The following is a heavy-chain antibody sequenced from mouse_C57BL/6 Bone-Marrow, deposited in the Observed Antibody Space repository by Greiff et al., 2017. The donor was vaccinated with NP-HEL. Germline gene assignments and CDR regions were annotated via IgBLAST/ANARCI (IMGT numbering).Heavy chain of an antibody. D-gene: IGHD6-1*01. CDR1: GFTFTDYY. Sequence: EVKVVESGGGLVQPGGSLSLSCAASGFTFTDYYMSWVRQPPGKALEWLGFIRNKANGYTTEYSASVKGRFTISRDNSQSILYLQMNALRAEDSATYYCARCTSSRYFDVWGTGTTVTVSS. CDR2: IRNKANGYTT. J-gene: IGHJ1*03. V-gene: IGHV7-3*01. CDR3: ARCTSSRYFDV.